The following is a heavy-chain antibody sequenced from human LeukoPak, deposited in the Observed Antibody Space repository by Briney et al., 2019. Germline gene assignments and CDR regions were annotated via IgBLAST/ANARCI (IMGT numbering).Heavy chain of an antibody. J-gene: IGHJ3*02. CDR2: IRSKAYGGTT. D-gene: IGHD2-21*02. V-gene: IGHV3-22*01. CDR1: GFTVSSNY. CDR3: AGGGVVVVTARSYAFDI. Sequence: GGSLRLSCAASGFTVSSNYMSWVRQAPGKGLEWVGFIRSKAYGGTTEYAASVKGRFTISRDDSKSIAYLQMNSLKTEDTAVYYCAGGGVVVVTARSYAFDIWGQGTMVTVSS.